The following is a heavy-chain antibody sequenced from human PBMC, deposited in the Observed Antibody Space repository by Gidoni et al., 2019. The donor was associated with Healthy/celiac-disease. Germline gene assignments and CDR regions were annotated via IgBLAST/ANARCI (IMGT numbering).Heavy chain of an antibody. J-gene: IGHJ4*02. CDR3: AKGFGDGYNYASDY. Sequence: EVQLVESGGVVVQPGGSLRLFCAASGFTFDDYTMHWVRQAPGKGLEWVSLISWDGGSTYYADSVKGRFTISRDNSKNSLYLQMNSLRTEDTALYYCAKGFGDGYNYASDYWGQGTLVTVSS. D-gene: IGHD5-12*01. CDR2: ISWDGGST. V-gene: IGHV3-43*01. CDR1: GFTFDDYT.